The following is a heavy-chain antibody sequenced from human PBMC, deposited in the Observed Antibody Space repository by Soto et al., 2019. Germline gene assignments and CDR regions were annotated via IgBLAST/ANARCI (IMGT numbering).Heavy chain of an antibody. J-gene: IGHJ4*02. CDR3: ARGFEYCSGGSCYFDY. D-gene: IGHD2-15*01. CDR1: GYTFTSYG. Sequence: QVQLVQSGAEVKKPGASVKVSCKASGYTFTSYGISWVRQAPGQGLEWMGWISAYNGNTNYAQKLQGRVTMTXXTXTXXAYMELRSLRSDDTAVYYCARGFEYCSGGSCYFDYWGQGTLVTVSS. V-gene: IGHV1-18*01. CDR2: ISAYNGNT.